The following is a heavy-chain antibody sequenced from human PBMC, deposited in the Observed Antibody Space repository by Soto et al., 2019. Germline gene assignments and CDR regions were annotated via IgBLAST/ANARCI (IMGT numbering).Heavy chain of an antibody. CDR1: GGTFSSYA. D-gene: IGHD3-3*01. CDR3: ARDSHYDFWSGYFAPYYYYYGMDV. V-gene: IGHV1-69*13. J-gene: IGHJ6*02. CDR2: IIPIFGTA. Sequence: SVKVSCKASGGTFSSYAISWVRQAPGQGLEWMGGIIPIFGTANYAQKFQGRVTITADESTSTAYMELSSLRSEDTAVYYCARDSHYDFWSGYFAPYYYYYGMDVWGQGTTVTVS.